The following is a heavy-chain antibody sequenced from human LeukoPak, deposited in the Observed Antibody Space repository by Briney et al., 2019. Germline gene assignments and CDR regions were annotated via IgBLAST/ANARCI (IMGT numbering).Heavy chain of an antibody. CDR1: GFTVSSNY. J-gene: IGHJ4*02. Sequence: GGSLRLSCAASGFTVSSNYMSWVRQAPGKGLEWVSVIYSGGSTYYADSVKGRFTISRDNSKSTLYIQMNSLRAEDTAVYFCARALWELRSSAYFDYWGQGTLATVSS. CDR2: IYSGGST. D-gene: IGHD1-26*01. V-gene: IGHV3-53*01. CDR3: ARALWELRSSAYFDY.